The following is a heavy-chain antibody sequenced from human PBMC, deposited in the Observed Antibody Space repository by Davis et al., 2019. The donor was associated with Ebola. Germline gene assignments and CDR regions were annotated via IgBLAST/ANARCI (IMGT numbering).Heavy chain of an antibody. CDR2: ISISGDST. Sequence: GESLKISCAASGFTFSSYTMSWVRQAPGKGLEWVSTISISGDSTYFADSVKGRFTVSRDNSKSTLYLQMNSLRTEDTAVYYCAKVGWFGYWGQGTLVTVSS. J-gene: IGHJ4*02. D-gene: IGHD3-10*01. CDR1: GFTFSSYT. V-gene: IGHV3-23*01. CDR3: AKVGWFGY.